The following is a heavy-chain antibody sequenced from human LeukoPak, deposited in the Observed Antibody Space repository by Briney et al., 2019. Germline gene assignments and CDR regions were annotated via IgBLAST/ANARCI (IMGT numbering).Heavy chain of an antibody. CDR1: GFTFNNYG. Sequence: GGSLRLSCAASGFTFNNYGMSWVRQAPGKGLEWVSAISGSGDATYYADAVKGRLSISRDNSRNTLFLQMNSLRAEDTAVYYYAKVGELGATSDYFDYWGQGTLVTVSS. J-gene: IGHJ4*02. D-gene: IGHD1-26*01. CDR2: ISGSGDAT. CDR3: AKVGELGATSDYFDY. V-gene: IGHV3-23*01.